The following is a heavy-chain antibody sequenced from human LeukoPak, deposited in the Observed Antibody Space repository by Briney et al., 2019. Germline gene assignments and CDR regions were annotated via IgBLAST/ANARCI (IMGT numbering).Heavy chain of an antibody. CDR1: RYTFTDYY. CDR2: INPSSGGT. V-gene: IGHV1-2*02. CDR3: ARDPNYCDGGTCYLDY. Sequence: ASVKVSCKASRYTFTDYYVHWVRQAPGQGLEWMGWINPSSGGTNYEQKFQGRVTMTRDTSIRTVYMELSSLRSDDTAMYYCARDPNYCDGGTCYLDYWGQGTLVTVSS. J-gene: IGHJ4*02. D-gene: IGHD2-15*01.